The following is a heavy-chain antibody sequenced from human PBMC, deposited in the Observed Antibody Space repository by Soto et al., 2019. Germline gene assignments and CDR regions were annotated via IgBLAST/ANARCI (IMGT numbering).Heavy chain of an antibody. V-gene: IGHV4-61*01. J-gene: IGHJ6*02. CDR3: ARTFFGVVNPGGVYYYYYGMDV. Sequence: AEPLSLTCTVPGGSFSSGRYYWSWIRQPPGRGLEWIVYIFYSGSTNYNPSLKSRVTISVETSKNQFSLKLSSVTAADTAVYYCARTFFGVVNPGGVYYYYYGMDVWGQGTTVTVSS. CDR2: IFYSGST. CDR1: GGSFSSGRYY. D-gene: IGHD3-3*01.